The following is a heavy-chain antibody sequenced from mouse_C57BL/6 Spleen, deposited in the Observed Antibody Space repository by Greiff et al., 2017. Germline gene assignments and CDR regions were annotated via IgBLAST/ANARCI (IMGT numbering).Heavy chain of an antibody. D-gene: IGHD4-1*02. CDR1: GFTFSSYG. CDR2: ISSGGSYT. J-gene: IGHJ1*03. CDR3: ARPTGDWYFDV. Sequence: EVQRVESGGDLVKPGGSLKLSCAASGFTFSSYGMSWVPQTPDKRLEWVATISSGGSYTYYPDSVKGRFPISRDNAKNTLYLQMSSLKSEDTAMYYCARPTGDWYFDVWGTGTTVTVSS. V-gene: IGHV5-6*01.